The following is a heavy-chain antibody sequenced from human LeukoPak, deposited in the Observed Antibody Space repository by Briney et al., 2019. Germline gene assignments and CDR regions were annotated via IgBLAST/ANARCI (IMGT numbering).Heavy chain of an antibody. CDR2: IKQDGSEK. Sequence: SGGSLRLSCAASGFTFSSYWMSWVRQAPGKGLEWVANIKQDGSEKYYVDSVKGRFTISRDNAKNSLYLQMNSLRAEETAVYYCARSGPICSGGSCYYRYWGQGTLVTVSS. J-gene: IGHJ4*02. D-gene: IGHD2-15*01. CDR1: GFTFSSYW. CDR3: ARSGPICSGGSCYYRY. V-gene: IGHV3-7*01.